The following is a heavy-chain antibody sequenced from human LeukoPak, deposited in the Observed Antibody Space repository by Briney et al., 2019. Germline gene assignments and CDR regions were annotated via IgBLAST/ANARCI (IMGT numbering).Heavy chain of an antibody. D-gene: IGHD2-2*01. J-gene: IGHJ4*02. V-gene: IGHV4-39*07. CDR2: IYYSGST. CDR3: ARTGPYQLLWGSFDY. Sequence: PSETLSLTCTVSGGSIRSSSYYWDWIRQPPGKGLEWIGSIYYSGSTYYNPYLKSRVTISVDTSKNQFSLKMSSVTAADTAVYYCARTGPYQLLWGSFDYWGQGTLVTVSS. CDR1: GGSIRSSSYY.